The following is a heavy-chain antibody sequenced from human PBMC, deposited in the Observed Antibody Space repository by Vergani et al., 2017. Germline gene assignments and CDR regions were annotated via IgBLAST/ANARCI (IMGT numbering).Heavy chain of an antibody. D-gene: IGHD3-10*01. J-gene: IGHJ4*02. V-gene: IGHV4-4*02. CDR3: ASLLSGVYGSGSYYKV. CDR1: GGSISSSNW. Sequence: QVQLQESGPGLVKPSETLSLTCTVSGGSISSSNWWSWVRQPPGKGLEWIGEIYHSGSTNYNPSLKSRVTISVDKSKNQFSLKLSSVTAADTAVYYCASLLSGVYGSGSYYKVWGQGTLVTVSS. CDR2: IYHSGST.